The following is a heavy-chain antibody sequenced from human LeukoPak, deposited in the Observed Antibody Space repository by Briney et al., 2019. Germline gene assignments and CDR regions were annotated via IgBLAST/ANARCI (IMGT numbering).Heavy chain of an antibody. Sequence: GGSLRLSCTASGFTFSSYAMSWVRQAPGKGLEWVSAISGSGGSTYYADSVKGRFTISRDNAKNSLYLQMNSLRAEDTAVYYCARISSSWSDDAFDIWGQGTMVTVSS. J-gene: IGHJ3*02. D-gene: IGHD6-13*01. V-gene: IGHV3-23*01. CDR3: ARISSSWSDDAFDI. CDR1: GFTFSSYA. CDR2: ISGSGGST.